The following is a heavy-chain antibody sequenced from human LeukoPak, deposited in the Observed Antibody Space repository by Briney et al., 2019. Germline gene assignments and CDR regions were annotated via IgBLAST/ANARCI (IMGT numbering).Heavy chain of an antibody. J-gene: IGHJ3*02. CDR3: ARAKKYYDFWSGYYSNAFDI. CDR2: IYYSGST. V-gene: IGHV4-59*11. Sequence: SETLSLTCTVSGGSISSHHWSWIRQPPGKGLEWIGYIYYSGSTNYNPSLKSRVTISVDTSKNQFSLKLSSVTAADTAVYYCARAKKYYDFWSGYYSNAFDIWGQGTMVTVSS. CDR1: GGSISSHH. D-gene: IGHD3-3*01.